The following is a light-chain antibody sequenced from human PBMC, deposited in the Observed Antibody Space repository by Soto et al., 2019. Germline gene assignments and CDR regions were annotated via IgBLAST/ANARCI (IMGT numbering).Light chain of an antibody. V-gene: IGKV1-9*01. J-gene: IGKJ1*01. CDR3: QQLNSYRT. Sequence: GDRVTITCRASQSISGNXXWXXQXPXXXPXXLIYAASTLQSGVPSRFSGSGSGTEFTLTISSLQPEEFATYYCQQLNSYRTFGQGNKVDIK. CDR2: AAS. CDR1: QSISGN.